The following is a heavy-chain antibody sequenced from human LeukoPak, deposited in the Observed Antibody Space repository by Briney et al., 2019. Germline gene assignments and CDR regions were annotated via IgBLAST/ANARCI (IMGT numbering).Heavy chain of an antibody. Sequence: PGRSLRLSCAASGFTFSSYAMSWVRQAPGKGLEWVSALGGSGDTTFYADSVKGRFTISRDNSKNTLYLEMNSLRAEDTAIYYCAKYYYGSSGSRAFDYWGQGTLVTVSS. CDR3: AKYYYGSSGSRAFDY. V-gene: IGHV3-23*01. D-gene: IGHD3-22*01. CDR1: GFTFSSYA. J-gene: IGHJ4*02. CDR2: LGGSGDTT.